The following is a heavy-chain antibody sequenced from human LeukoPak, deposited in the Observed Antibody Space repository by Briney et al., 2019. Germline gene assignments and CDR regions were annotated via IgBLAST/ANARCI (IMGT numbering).Heavy chain of an antibody. V-gene: IGHV3-23*01. CDR3: ASRDCSSTSCYPYYFGY. Sequence: GGSLRLSCAASGFTFSSYAMSWVRQAPGKGLEWVSAISGSGGSTYYADSVKGRFTISRDNAKNSLYLQMNSLRAEDTAVYYCASRDCSSTSCYPYYFGYWGQGTLVTVSS. CDR2: ISGSGGST. D-gene: IGHD2-2*01. J-gene: IGHJ4*02. CDR1: GFTFSSYA.